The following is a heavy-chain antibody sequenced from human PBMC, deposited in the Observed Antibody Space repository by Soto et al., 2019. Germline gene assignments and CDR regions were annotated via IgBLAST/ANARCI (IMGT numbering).Heavy chain of an antibody. J-gene: IGHJ6*02. CDR1: GGSFSGYY. V-gene: IGHV4-34*01. CDR2: INHSGST. D-gene: IGHD3-3*01. Sequence: ASETLSLTCAVYGGSFSGYYGSWIRQPPGKGLEWIGEINHSGSTNYNPSLKSRVTISVDTSKNQFSLKLSSVTAADTAVYYCARGRARITIFGVVTEYGMDVWGQGTTVTVS. CDR3: ARGRARITIFGVVTEYGMDV.